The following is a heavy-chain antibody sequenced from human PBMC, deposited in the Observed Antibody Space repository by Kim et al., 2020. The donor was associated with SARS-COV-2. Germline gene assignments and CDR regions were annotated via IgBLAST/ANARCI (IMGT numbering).Heavy chain of an antibody. D-gene: IGHD5-12*01. CDR3: ARDQDGYNSNYFDY. Sequence: QKFQGRVTITADKATSTAYMELSSLRSEDTAVYYCARDQDGYNSNYFDYWGQGTLVTVSS. J-gene: IGHJ4*02. V-gene: IGHV1-69*04.